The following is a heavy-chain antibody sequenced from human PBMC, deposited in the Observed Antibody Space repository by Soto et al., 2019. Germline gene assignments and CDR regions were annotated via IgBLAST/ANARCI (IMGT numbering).Heavy chain of an antibody. Sequence: EVQLVESGGGLVQPGRSLRLSCVASGFTFDDYAMHWVRQAPGKGLEWVSGITWNSGSMGYADPVKGRFTISRDSAKNSLYLQMNRLRVDDTALYYCVKDHMWGGDTTSYYFDDWGQGTLVTVSS. D-gene: IGHD6-6*01. J-gene: IGHJ4*02. CDR3: VKDHMWGGDTTSYYFDD. V-gene: IGHV3-9*01. CDR1: GFTFDDYA. CDR2: ITWNSGSM.